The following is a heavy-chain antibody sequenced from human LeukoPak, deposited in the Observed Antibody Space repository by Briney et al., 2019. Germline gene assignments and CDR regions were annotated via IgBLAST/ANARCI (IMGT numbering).Heavy chain of an antibody. D-gene: IGHD4/OR15-4a*01. CDR1: GYNFSGYW. V-gene: IGHV3-7*01. CDR3: VVRDSGFDH. J-gene: IGHJ4*02. CDR2: VRPDGIET. Sequence: GGSLRLSCAASGYNFSGYWMMWVRQAPGKGLEWVANVRPDGIETHYVDSVEGRFIISRDNAKDSLYLQMNSLRGEDTALYYCVVRDSGFDHWGRGTLVTISS.